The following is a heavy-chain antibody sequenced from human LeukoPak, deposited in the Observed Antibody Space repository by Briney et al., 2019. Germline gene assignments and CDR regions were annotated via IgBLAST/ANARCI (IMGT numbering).Heavy chain of an antibody. CDR2: IKNKANSYIT. J-gene: IGHJ4*02. Sequence: GGSLRLSCAASGFSFSDHYMDWVRQAPGKGLEWVGRIKNKANSYITEYAASVQGRFTISRDDSQDSLYLQMNSLKTEDTAVYYCATIRGWLGYWGQGTLVTVSS. V-gene: IGHV3-72*01. CDR3: ATIRGWLGY. D-gene: IGHD5-24*01. CDR1: GFSFSDHY.